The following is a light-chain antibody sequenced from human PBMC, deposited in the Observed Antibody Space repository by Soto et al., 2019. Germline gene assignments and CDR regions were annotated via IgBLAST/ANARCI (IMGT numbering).Light chain of an antibody. V-gene: IGKV3-20*01. J-gene: IGKJ1*01. CDR3: QRFGTSPPWT. CDR2: GAS. CDR1: QSVSSSY. Sequence: EIVSTPSTGTLSLSPGERATLSCRASQSVSSSYLAWYQQKPGQAPRLLIYGASSRATGIPDRFSGSGSGTDFTLTISRLEPEDFAVYYCQRFGTSPPWTFGQGTKVDI.